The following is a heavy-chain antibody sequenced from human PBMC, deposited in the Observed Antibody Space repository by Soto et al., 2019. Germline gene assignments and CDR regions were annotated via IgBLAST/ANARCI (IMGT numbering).Heavy chain of an antibody. D-gene: IGHD4-17*01. Sequence: QVQLQESGPGLVKPSETLSLTCTVSGGSISSYYWSWIRQPAGKGLEWIGRIYTSGSTNYNPSLRSRVTMSVDTSKNLFSLKLSSVTAADTAVYYCARASTTVTYWYFDLWGRGTLVTVSS. CDR1: GGSISSYY. CDR2: IYTSGST. CDR3: ARASTTVTYWYFDL. J-gene: IGHJ2*01. V-gene: IGHV4-4*07.